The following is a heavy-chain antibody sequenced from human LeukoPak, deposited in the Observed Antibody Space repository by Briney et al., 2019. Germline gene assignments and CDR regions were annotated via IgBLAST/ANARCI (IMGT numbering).Heavy chain of an antibody. D-gene: IGHD6-19*01. J-gene: IGHJ4*02. CDR3: ASRIAVSKFDY. Sequence: SETLSLTCTVSGGSISSYYWSWIRQPAGKGLEWLGNIYYTGSTYYNPSLKSRVTISVDTSKNQFSLRLSSVTAADTAVYYCASRIAVSKFDYWGQGTLVTVSS. V-gene: IGHV4-59*12. CDR2: IYYTGST. CDR1: GGSISSYY.